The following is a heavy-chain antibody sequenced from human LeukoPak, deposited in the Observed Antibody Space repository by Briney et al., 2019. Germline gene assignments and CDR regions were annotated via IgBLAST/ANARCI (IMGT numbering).Heavy chain of an antibody. Sequence: ASVKVSCTASGYTFTSYGISWVRQAPGQGLEWMGRINPNSGGTNYAQKFQGRVTMTRDTSISTAYMELSRLRSDDTAVYYCARDFWWEGRYYFDYWGQGTLVTVSS. CDR2: INPNSGGT. D-gene: IGHD1-26*01. V-gene: IGHV1-2*06. CDR3: ARDFWWEGRYYFDY. J-gene: IGHJ4*02. CDR1: GYTFTSYG.